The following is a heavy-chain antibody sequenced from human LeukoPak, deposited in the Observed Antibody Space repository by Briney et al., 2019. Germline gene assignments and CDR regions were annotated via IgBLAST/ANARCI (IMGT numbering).Heavy chain of an antibody. D-gene: IGHD3-3*01. J-gene: IGHJ6*03. V-gene: IGHV4-61*02. CDR3: ARRARFWSGYYYDYYMDV. CDR2: IYTSGST. CDR1: GGSISSGSYY. Sequence: SQTLSLTCTVSGGSISSGSYYWSCIRQPAGKGLEWIGRIYTSGSTNYNPSLKSRVTISVDTSKNQFSLKLSSVTAADTAVYYCARRARFWSGYYYDYYMDVWGKGTPVTVSS.